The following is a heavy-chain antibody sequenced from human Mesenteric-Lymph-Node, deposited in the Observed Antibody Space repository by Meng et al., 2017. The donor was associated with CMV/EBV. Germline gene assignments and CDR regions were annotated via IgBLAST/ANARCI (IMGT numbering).Heavy chain of an antibody. CDR1: EFTVSDND. D-gene: IGHD3-22*01. CDR3: ARERAYNYESGSLDAFDL. CDR2: IYSGGTT. V-gene: IGHV3-53*01. Sequence: GGSLRLSCGSSEFTVSDNDMSWVRQAPGKGLEWVSGIYSGGTTYYADSVKGRFTISRDNSRNTLYLHMKSLRGEDTAVYYCARERAYNYESGSLDAFDLWGRGTMVTVSS. J-gene: IGHJ3*01.